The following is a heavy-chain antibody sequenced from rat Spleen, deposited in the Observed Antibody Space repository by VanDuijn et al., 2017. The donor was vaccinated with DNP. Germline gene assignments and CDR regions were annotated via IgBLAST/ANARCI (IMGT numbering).Heavy chain of an antibody. D-gene: IGHD1-3*01. CDR3: ARDYGSYPYYFDY. CDR2: ITSSGGST. J-gene: IGHJ2*01. CDR1: GFTFSNYY. Sequence: EVQLVESGGGLVQPGRSMKLSCAASGFTFSNYYMAWVRQAPTKGLEWIASITSSGGSTYYQDSMKGRFIISRDNAKNTLYLQVSSLRSEDTATYYCARDYGSYPYYFDYWGQGVMVTVSS. V-gene: IGHV5-25*01.